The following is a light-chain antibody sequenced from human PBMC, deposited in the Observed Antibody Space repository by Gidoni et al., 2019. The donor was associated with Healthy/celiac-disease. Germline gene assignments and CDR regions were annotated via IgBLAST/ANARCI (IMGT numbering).Light chain of an antibody. J-gene: IGKJ2*01. CDR2: AAS. Sequence: DIQMTQSPSSLSASVGDRVTITCRASQSISSYLNWYQQKPGKAPKLLIYAASSLQSGVPSRFSGSGSGTDFTLTISSLQPEDFATYYCQQSYSTTLKTFGQGTKLEIK. CDR1: QSISSY. CDR3: QQSYSTTLKT. V-gene: IGKV1-39*01.